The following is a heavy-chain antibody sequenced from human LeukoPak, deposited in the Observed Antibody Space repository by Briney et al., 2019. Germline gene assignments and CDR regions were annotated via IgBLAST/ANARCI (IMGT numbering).Heavy chain of an antibody. CDR3: ARTSSSWSIDGFDY. CDR2: IYPGDSDT. Sequence: GAALQISCKGSGYSFTSYWIGWGRPMPGKGREWMGIIYPGDSDTRYSPSFQGQVTISADKSISTAYLQWSSLKASDTAMYYCARTSSSWSIDGFDYWGQGTLVTVSS. CDR1: GYSFTSYW. J-gene: IGHJ4*02. V-gene: IGHV5-51*01. D-gene: IGHD6-13*01.